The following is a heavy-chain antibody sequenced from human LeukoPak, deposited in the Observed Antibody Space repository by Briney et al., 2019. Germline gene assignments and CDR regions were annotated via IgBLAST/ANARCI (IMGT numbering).Heavy chain of an antibody. D-gene: IGHD6-19*01. J-gene: IGHJ3*02. CDR2: ISSRGSTI. CDR3: AREPRRRIAVAGTSDAFDI. CDR1: GFTFSSYE. V-gene: IGHV3-48*03. Sequence: GGSLRLSCAASGFTFSSYEMNWVRQAPGKGLEWVSYISSRGSTIYYADSVKGRFTISRDNAKNSLYLQMNSLRAEDTAVYYCAREPRRRIAVAGTSDAFDIWGQGTMVTVSS.